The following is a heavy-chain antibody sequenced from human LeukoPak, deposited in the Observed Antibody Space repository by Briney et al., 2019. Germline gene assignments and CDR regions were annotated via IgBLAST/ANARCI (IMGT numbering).Heavy chain of an antibody. CDR1: GFSFSSNW. CDR3: ARGPYYAAGSFDY. V-gene: IGHV3-74*01. J-gene: IGHJ4*02. D-gene: IGHD3-10*01. Sequence: GRSLRLSCAASGFSFSSNWMHWVRQAPGRGLVWVSRISIDGGDTVYADSVKGRFTVSRDNAKDTLYLQMNSLRVEDTAVYYCARGPYYAAGSFDYWGQGTLVTVSS. CDR2: ISIDGGDT.